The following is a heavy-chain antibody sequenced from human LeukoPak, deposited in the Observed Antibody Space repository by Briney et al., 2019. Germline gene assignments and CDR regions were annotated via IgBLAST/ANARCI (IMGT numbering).Heavy chain of an antibody. J-gene: IGHJ3*02. CDR3: ARDGTGYSSSPGAFDI. CDR2: IYYSGST. Sequence: PSETLSLTCTVSGGSISSYYWSWIRQPLGKGLEWIGYIYYSGSTNYNPSLKSRVTISVDTSKNQFSLKLSSVTAADTAVYYCARDGTGYSSSPGAFDIWGQGTMVTVSS. CDR1: GGSISSYY. D-gene: IGHD6-13*01. V-gene: IGHV4-59*01.